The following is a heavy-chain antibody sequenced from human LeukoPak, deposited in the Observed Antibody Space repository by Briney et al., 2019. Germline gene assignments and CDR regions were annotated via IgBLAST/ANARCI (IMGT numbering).Heavy chain of an antibody. Sequence: SETLSLTFSVSGYSIISGSYWGWIRQPPGKGLEWIGDFHRRVNTFYNPSLKSRVTISVDTSKNQFSLKLSAVTAADTAVYYCARHVPTPSYGSGSYRGGRYYFDYWGQGTLVTVSS. CDR3: ARHVPTPSYGSGSYRGGRYYFDY. CDR1: GYSIISGSY. CDR2: FHRRVNT. V-gene: IGHV4-38-2*02. D-gene: IGHD3-10*01. J-gene: IGHJ4*02.